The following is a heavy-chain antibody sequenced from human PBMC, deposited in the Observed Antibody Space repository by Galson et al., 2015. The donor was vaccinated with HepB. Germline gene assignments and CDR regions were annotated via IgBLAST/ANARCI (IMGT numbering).Heavy chain of an antibody. CDR3: ARGPWAYCSGDGCNSGGHMDV. J-gene: IGHJ6*03. CDR2: INPGNGNT. CDR1: GYTFTSFA. D-gene: IGHD2-15*01. V-gene: IGHV1-3*01. Sequence: SVKVSCKASGYTFTSFAMHWVRQAPGQRPEWVGWINPGNGNTRYSQKFQGRVSITRDTSASTAYLELSSLRSEDTAVYYCARGPWAYCSGDGCNSGGHMDVWGKGTRVTVSS.